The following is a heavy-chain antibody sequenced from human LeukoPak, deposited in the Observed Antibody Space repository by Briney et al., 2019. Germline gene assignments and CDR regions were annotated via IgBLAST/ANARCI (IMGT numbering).Heavy chain of an antibody. J-gene: IGHJ3*02. Sequence: SETLSLTCTASGGSISRHYWSWIRQSPERGLEWIGFIYYSGTTRYNPSLRRRVTMSVDTSKNHFSLKLTSMTAADTAVYYCARLLNNDNSGDPDTFDMWGQGTMVTVSS. V-gene: IGHV4-59*11. D-gene: IGHD3-22*01. CDR3: ARLLNNDNSGDPDTFDM. CDR2: IYYSGTT. CDR1: GGSISRHY.